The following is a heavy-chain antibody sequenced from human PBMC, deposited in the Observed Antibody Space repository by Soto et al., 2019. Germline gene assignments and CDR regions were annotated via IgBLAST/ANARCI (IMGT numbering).Heavy chain of an antibody. CDR2: ISGSGGST. D-gene: IGHD2-2*01. J-gene: IGHJ3*02. CDR1: GFTFSSYA. Sequence: GGSLRLSCAASGFTFSSYAMSWVRQAPGKGLEWVSAISGSGGSTYYADSVKGRFTISRDNSKNTLYLQMNSLRAEDTAVYYCAKDRPEIVVVPAAAFDIWGPGTMVTVSS. CDR3: AKDRPEIVVVPAAAFDI. V-gene: IGHV3-23*01.